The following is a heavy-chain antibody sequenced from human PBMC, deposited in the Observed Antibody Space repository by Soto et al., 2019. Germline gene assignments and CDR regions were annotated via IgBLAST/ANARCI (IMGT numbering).Heavy chain of an antibody. J-gene: IGHJ3*02. D-gene: IGHD4-4*01. CDR1: GFTFSSYS. Sequence: GGSLRLSCAASGFTFSSYSMNWVRQAPGKGLECVSSISSSSSYIYYADSVKGRFTISRDNAKNSLYLQMNSLRAEDTAVYYCAKEMATVFDAFDIWGQGTMVTV. CDR3: AKEMATVFDAFDI. V-gene: IGHV3-21*01. CDR2: ISSSSSYI.